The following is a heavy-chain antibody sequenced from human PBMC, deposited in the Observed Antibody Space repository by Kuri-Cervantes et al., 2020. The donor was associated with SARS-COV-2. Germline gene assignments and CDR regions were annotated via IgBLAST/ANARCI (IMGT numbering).Heavy chain of an antibody. J-gene: IGHJ5*02. Sequence: GGSLRLSCAASGFTFSSYGMHWVRQAPGKGLEWVAFIRYDGSNKYYADSVKGRFTISRDNSKNTLYLQMNSLRAEDTAVYYCAKVSDRSSPRGRFDPWGQGTLVTVSS. CDR1: GFTFSSYG. CDR2: IRYDGSNK. CDR3: AKVSDRSSPRGRFDP. V-gene: IGHV3-30*02. D-gene: IGHD3-22*01.